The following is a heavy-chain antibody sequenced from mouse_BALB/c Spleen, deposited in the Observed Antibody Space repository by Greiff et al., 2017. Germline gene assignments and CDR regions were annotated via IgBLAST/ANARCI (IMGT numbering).Heavy chain of an antibody. CDR1: GYSFTGYY. V-gene: IGHV1-31*01. CDR2: INPYNGAT. J-gene: IGHJ2*01. D-gene: IGHD2-14*01. CDR3: ARENYRYDRGAFDY. Sequence: VQLQQSGPELVKPGASVKISCKASGYSFTGYYMHWVKQSHVKSLEWIGRINPYNGATSYNQNFKDKASLTVDKSSSTAYMELHSLTSEDSAVYYCARENYRYDRGAFDYWGQGTTLTVSS.